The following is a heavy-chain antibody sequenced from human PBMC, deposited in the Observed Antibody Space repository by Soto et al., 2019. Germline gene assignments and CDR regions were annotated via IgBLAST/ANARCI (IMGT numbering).Heavy chain of an antibody. CDR2: ISSNGGST. J-gene: IGHJ3*02. CDR1: GFTFSSYA. V-gene: IGHV3-64D*06. D-gene: IGHD3-16*02. CDR3: WSIPGITVGGIIVPPDGFDT. Sequence: GGSLRLSCSASGFTFSSYAMHWVRQAPGKGLEYVSAISSNGGSTYYADSVKGRFTISRDNSKNTLYLQMSSLRAEDTAVYYCWSIPGITVGGIIVPPDGFDTWGQGTMVTVSS.